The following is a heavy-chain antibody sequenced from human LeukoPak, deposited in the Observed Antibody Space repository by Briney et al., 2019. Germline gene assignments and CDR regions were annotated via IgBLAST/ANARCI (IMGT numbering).Heavy chain of an antibody. Sequence: GGPLRLSCAASGFTFSSYSMNWVRQAPGKGLEWVSSISSSSSYIYYADSVKGRFTISRDNAKNSLYLQMNSLRAEDTAVYYCARDLSSNSFDYWGQGTLVTVSS. CDR3: ARDLSSNSFDY. D-gene: IGHD6-13*01. V-gene: IGHV3-21*01. J-gene: IGHJ4*02. CDR2: ISSSSSYI. CDR1: GFTFSSYS.